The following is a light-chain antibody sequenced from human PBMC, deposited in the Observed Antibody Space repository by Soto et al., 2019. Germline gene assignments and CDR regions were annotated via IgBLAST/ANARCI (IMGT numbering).Light chain of an antibody. CDR1: QSISDS. CDR3: QQYNGYWT. V-gene: IGKV1-5*03. CDR2: EAS. J-gene: IGKJ1*01. Sequence: DIQMTQSPSTLSASVGDRVTITCRASQSISDSLAWYQQKPGKAPKLLIYEASSLKSGVPSRFSRSRSGTEYPLTFSSLQPDDFTTYYCQQYNGYWTFGQGTKVEIK.